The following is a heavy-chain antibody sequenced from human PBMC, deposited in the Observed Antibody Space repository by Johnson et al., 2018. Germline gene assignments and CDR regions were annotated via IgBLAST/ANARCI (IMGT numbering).Heavy chain of an antibody. CDR2: MNPNRGNT. Sequence: QVQLQESGAEVKKPGASVKVSCKASGYTFTSYDINWVRQATGQGLEWMGWMNPNRGNTGYAQKFQGRVTMTRNTSISTAYMELSSLRSEDTAVYYCARGTTVTTQYYMDVGGKGTTVTVSS. V-gene: IGHV1-8*01. CDR3: ARGTTVTTQYYMDV. D-gene: IGHD4-17*01. J-gene: IGHJ6*03. CDR1: GYTFTSYD.